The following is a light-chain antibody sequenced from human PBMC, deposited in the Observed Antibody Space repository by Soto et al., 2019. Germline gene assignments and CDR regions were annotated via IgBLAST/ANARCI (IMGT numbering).Light chain of an antibody. Sequence: EIVLTQSPGTLSLSPGERATLSCRASQSVASRNLAWYQQKSGQAPRLLIYGASARALGIPARFSGSGSGTEFSFTVTSLQSEDFAVYYCQQYDQWPITFGQGTRLEIK. CDR1: QSVASRN. CDR2: GAS. CDR3: QQYDQWPIT. V-gene: IGKV3-15*01. J-gene: IGKJ5*01.